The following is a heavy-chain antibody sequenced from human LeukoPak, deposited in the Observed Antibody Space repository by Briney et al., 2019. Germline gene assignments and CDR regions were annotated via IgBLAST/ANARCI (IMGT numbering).Heavy chain of an antibody. Sequence: ASVTVSCKASGYTVTNYYLHWVRQAPGQGLEWMGIINPSGGSTSYAQKFRGRVTMTRDTSTSTVYMELSSLRSEDTAVYYCARDSIAAAGTGFDYWGQGTLVTVSS. CDR3: ARDSIAAAGTGFDY. CDR1: GYTVTNYY. D-gene: IGHD6-13*01. V-gene: IGHV1-46*01. J-gene: IGHJ4*02. CDR2: INPSGGST.